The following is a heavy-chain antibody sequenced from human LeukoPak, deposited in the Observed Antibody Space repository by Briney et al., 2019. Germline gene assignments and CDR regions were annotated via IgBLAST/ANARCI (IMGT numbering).Heavy chain of an antibody. CDR2: INHSGST. V-gene: IGHV4-34*01. Sequence: SETLSLTCAVYGGSFSGYYWSWIRQPPGKGLEWIGEINHSGSTNYNPSLKSRVTISVDTSKNQFSLKLSSVTAADTAVYYCARRLLDYWGQGTLVTVSS. CDR3: ARRLLDY. J-gene: IGHJ4*02. CDR1: GGSFSGYY. D-gene: IGHD6-25*01.